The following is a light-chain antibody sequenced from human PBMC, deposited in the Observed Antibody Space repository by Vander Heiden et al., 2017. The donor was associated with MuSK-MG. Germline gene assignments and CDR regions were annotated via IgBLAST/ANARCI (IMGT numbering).Light chain of an antibody. J-gene: IGLJ1*01. CDR2: SNN. CDR1: SSNIGSNT. CDR3: AAWDDSLNGYYV. Sequence: QSVLTPPPSASGTPGQRVTISCSGSSSNIGSNTVNWYQQLPGTAPKLLIYSNNQRHSGVPDRFSGSKSGTSASLAISGLQSEDEADYYCAAWDDSLNGYYVFGTGTKVTVL. V-gene: IGLV1-44*01.